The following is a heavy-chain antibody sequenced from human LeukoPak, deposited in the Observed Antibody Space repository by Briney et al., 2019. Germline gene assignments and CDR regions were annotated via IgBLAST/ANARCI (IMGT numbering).Heavy chain of an antibody. CDR1: GFNFTIYG. CDR3: AKGSKALVFTRDHYMDV. J-gene: IGHJ6*03. V-gene: IGHV3-30*02. Sequence: PGGSLRLSCVASGFNFTIYGMHWVRQAPGKGLEWVTLIRYDGSNKYYADSVKGRFTISRDNSKNTLYLQMNSLRAEDTAVYYCAKGSKALVFTRDHYMDVWGKGTTVTISS. D-gene: IGHD3-9*01. CDR2: IRYDGSNK.